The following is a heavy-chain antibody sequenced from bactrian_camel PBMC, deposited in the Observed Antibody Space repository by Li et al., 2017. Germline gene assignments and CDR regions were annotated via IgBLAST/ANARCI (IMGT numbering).Heavy chain of an antibody. V-gene: IGHV3S40*01. CDR2: ISSGGDRT. D-gene: IGHD7*01. J-gene: IGHJ4*01. CDR3: TADVAGEGCRLTCYVARPLRPPWSTVPT. CDR1: GFTFRTYT. Sequence: VQLVESGGGLVQPGGSLRLSCAASGFTFRTYTMTWVRQVPGKGLEWVAHISSGGDRTDYTPSVKGRFTISRDNAKNRVYLQINSLKPEDTTIDYCTADVAGEGCRLTCYVARPLRPPWSTVPTGARGPRSPSP.